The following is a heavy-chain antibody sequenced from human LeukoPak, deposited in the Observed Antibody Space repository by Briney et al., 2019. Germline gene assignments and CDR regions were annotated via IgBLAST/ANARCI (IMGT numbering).Heavy chain of an antibody. D-gene: IGHD3-9*01. V-gene: IGHV1-18*01. Sequence: ASVKVSCKASGYTFTSYGISWVRQAPGQGLEWMGWISAYNGNTNYAQKLQGRVTMTTDTSTSTAYMELRSLRSDDTAVYYCARDQGDAYYDILTGYYGYYGMDVWGQGTTVTVSS. CDR2: ISAYNGNT. J-gene: IGHJ6*02. CDR3: ARDQGDAYYDILTGYYGYYGMDV. CDR1: GYTFTSYG.